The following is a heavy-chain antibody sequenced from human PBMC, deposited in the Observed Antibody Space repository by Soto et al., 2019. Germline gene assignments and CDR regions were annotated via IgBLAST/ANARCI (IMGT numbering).Heavy chain of an antibody. J-gene: IGHJ6*02. CDR2: IFSNDEK. V-gene: IGHV2-26*01. Sequence: QVTLKESGPVLVKPTETLTLTCTVSGFSLSNARMGVSWIRQPPGKALEWLAHIFSNDEKSYSTSLKSRLTISKDTSKSQVVLTMTNMDPVDTATYYCARTLPGGQLHQKRYYYYGMDVWGQGTTVTVSS. D-gene: IGHD6-6*01. CDR1: GFSLSNARMG. CDR3: ARTLPGGQLHQKRYYYYGMDV.